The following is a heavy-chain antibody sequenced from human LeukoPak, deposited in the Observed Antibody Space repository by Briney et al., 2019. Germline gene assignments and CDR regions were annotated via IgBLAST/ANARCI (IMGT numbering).Heavy chain of an antibody. V-gene: IGHV3-66*01. CDR1: GFTVSTNY. CDR2: IYSGGST. J-gene: IGHJ1*01. CDR3: ARDHSPEYNSSAGYFQL. D-gene: IGHD6-6*01. Sequence: GGSLRLSCAASGFTVSTNYMSWARQAPGKGLEWVSVIYSGGSTYYADSVKGRFTFSRDNSKNTLYLQMNSLRAEDTAVYYCARDHSPEYNSSAGYFQLWGQGTLVTVSS.